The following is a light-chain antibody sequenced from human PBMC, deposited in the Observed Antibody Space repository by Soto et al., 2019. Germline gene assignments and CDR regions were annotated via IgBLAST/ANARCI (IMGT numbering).Light chain of an antibody. CDR3: RQYGSSPLT. CDR1: QSVSSNY. V-gene: IGKV3-20*01. J-gene: IGKJ4*01. CDR2: GAS. Sequence: EIVVTQSPGTLSLSPWERATLSCRASQSVSSNYLAWYQQKPGQAPRLLIYGASGRATGIPDRFSGSGSGTDFTLTISRLGAEDFAVYYCRQYGSSPLTFGGGTKVEIK.